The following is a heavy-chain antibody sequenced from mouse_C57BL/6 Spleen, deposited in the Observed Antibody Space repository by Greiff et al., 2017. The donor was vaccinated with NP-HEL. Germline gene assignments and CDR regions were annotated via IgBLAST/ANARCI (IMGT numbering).Heavy chain of an antibody. D-gene: IGHD2-3*01. CDR2: IWSGGST. V-gene: IGHV2-2*01. J-gene: IGHJ4*01. CDR3: ARNDGYYVGAMDY. Sequence: VKLMESGPGLVQPSQSLSITCTVSGFSLTSYGVHWVRQSPGKGLEWLGVIWSGGSTDYNAAFISRLSISKDNSKSQVFFKMNSLQADDTAIYYCARNDGYYVGAMDYWGQGTSVTVSS. CDR1: GFSLTSYG.